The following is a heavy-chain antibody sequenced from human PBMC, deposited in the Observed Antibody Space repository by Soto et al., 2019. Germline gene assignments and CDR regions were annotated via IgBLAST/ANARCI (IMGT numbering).Heavy chain of an antibody. CDR1: GFSFDSYW. CDR2: IDYDGTTT. D-gene: IGHD2-2*01. V-gene: IGHV3-74*01. CDR3: TRGPRASSGGTGAY. Sequence: EVQLVESGGGLVQPGGSLRLSCAASGFSFDSYWMHWVRQAPGQGPMWVSRIDYDGTTTNYADSVKGRFTISRDNAKSTLYLQMNSLRPADPAVYYCTRGPRASSGGTGAYWGKGTLVTVSS. J-gene: IGHJ1*01.